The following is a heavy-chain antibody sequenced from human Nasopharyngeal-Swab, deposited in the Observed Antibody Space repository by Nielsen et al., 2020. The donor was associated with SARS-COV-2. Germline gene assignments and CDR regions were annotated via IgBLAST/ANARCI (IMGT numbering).Heavy chain of an antibody. CDR3: ARELYSNKWGKAFDI. CDR2: TYYRSEWYN. V-gene: IGHV6-1*01. J-gene: IGHJ3*02. Sequence: SQTLSLTGAISGDSVSNDRVAWNWIRQSPSRGLEWLGRTYYRSEWYNDYAVSVKSRITIKPDPSTNQFSLQLNSVTPEDTAVYYCARELYSNKWGKAFDIWGHGTVVTVSS. CDR1: GDSVSNDRVA. D-gene: IGHD6-13*01.